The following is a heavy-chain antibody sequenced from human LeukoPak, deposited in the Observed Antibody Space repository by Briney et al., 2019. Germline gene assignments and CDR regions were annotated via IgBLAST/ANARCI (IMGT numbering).Heavy chain of an antibody. D-gene: IGHD6-19*01. J-gene: IGHJ4*02. Sequence: SGPTLVNPTQTLTLTCTFSGFSLSTSGVGVGWIRQPPGKAPEWLALIYWDDDKRYSPSLKSRLTITKDTSKNQVVLTMTNMDPVDTATYYCAHRLLSYRIAVAGYYFDYWGQGTLVTVSS. V-gene: IGHV2-5*02. CDR2: IYWDDDK. CDR1: GFSLSTSGVG. CDR3: AHRLLSYRIAVAGYYFDY.